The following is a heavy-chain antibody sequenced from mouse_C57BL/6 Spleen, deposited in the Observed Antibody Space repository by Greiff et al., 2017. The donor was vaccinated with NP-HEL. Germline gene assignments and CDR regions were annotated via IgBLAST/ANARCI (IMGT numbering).Heavy chain of an antibody. D-gene: IGHD1-1*01. CDR1: GYAFSSSW. CDR2: IYPGDGDT. Sequence: QVHVKQSGPELVKPGASVKISCKASGYAFSSSWMNWVKQRPGKGLEWIGRIYPGDGDTNYNGKFKGKATLTADKSSSTAYMQLSSLTSEDSAVYFCAGRNYNYCDYGGQGTTLTVSS. J-gene: IGHJ2*01. V-gene: IGHV1-82*01. CDR3: AGRNYNYCDY.